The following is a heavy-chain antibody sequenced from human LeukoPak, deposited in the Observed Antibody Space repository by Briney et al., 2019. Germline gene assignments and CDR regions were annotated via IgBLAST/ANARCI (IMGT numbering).Heavy chain of an antibody. V-gene: IGHV3-30*04. Sequence: PGGSLRLSCAASGFTFSSYAMHWVRQAPGKGLEWVAVISYDGSNKYYADSVKGRFTISRDNSKNTLYLQMNSLRAEDTAVYYCARDKRQWLPIDYWGQGTLVTVSS. CDR2: ISYDGSNK. J-gene: IGHJ4*02. CDR3: ARDKRQWLPIDY. CDR1: GFTFSSYA. D-gene: IGHD6-19*01.